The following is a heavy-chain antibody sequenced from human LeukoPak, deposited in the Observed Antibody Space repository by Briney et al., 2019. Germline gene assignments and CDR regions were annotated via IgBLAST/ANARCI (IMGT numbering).Heavy chain of an antibody. V-gene: IGHV4-59*01. CDR3: ARGLPYEGSWGSYAYFDY. CDR2: IYYSGST. CDR1: GGSISSYY. J-gene: IGHJ4*02. Sequence: SETLSLTCTVSGGSISSYYWSWIRQPPGKGLEWIGYIYYSGSTNYNPSLKSRVTISVDTSKNQFSLKLSSVTAADTAVYYCARGLPYEGSWGSYAYFDYWGQGTLVTVSS. D-gene: IGHD3-16*01.